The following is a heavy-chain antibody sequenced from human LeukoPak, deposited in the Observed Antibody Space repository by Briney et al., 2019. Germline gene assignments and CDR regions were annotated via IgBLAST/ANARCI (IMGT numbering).Heavy chain of an antibody. J-gene: IGHJ3*02. D-gene: IGHD6-19*01. CDR1: GFTFSYYL. V-gene: IGHV3-7*01. CDR3: AKLIPVAGTSPDAFDI. CDR2: IKQDGSEK. Sequence: GGSLRLCCAASGFTFSYYLMSWVPQAPGKGLERVANIKQDGSEKYYADSVKGRFTISRDNSKNTLYLQMNSLRAEDTAVYYCAKLIPVAGTSPDAFDIWGQGTMVTVSS.